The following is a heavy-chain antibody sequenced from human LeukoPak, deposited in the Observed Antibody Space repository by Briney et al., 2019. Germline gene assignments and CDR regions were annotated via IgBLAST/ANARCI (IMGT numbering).Heavy chain of an antibody. CDR1: GGSISSGGYS. V-gene: IGHV4-30-2*01. J-gene: IGHJ3*02. Sequence: SQTLSLTCAVSGGSISSGGYSWSWIRQPPGKGLEWIGYIYHSGSTCYNPSLKSRVTISVDRSKNQFSLKLSSVTAADTAVYYCAAAFDYVGAFDIWGQGTMVTVSS. D-gene: IGHD4-17*01. CDR2: IYHSGST. CDR3: AAAFDYVGAFDI.